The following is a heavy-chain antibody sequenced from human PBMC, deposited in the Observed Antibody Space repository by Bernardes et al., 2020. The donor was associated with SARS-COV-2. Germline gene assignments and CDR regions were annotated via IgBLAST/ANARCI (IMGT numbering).Heavy chain of an antibody. CDR1: GYTFTGYY. V-gene: IGHV1-2*02. CDR2: INPNSGGT. CDR3: ARTWGGYCSGGSCYRFDY. J-gene: IGHJ4*02. D-gene: IGHD2-15*01. Sequence: ASVKVSCKASGYTFTGYYMHWVRQAPGQGLEWMGWINPNSGGTNYAQKFQGRVTMTRDTSISTAYMELSRLRSDDTAVYYCARTWGGYCSGGSCYRFDYWGQGTLVTVSS.